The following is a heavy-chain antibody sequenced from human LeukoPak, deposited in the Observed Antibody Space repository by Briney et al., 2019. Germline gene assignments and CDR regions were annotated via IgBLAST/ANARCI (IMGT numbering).Heavy chain of an antibody. CDR3: ARDRDIGYFDY. Sequence: GGSLRLSCAASGFTFSSYGMHWVRQAPGKGLEWVAVISYDGSNKYYADSVKGRFTISRDNSKNTLYLQMNSLRAEDTAVYYCARDRDIGYFDYWGHGTLVTVSS. V-gene: IGHV3-30*03. CDR1: GFTFSSYG. D-gene: IGHD5-12*01. CDR2: ISYDGSNK. J-gene: IGHJ4*01.